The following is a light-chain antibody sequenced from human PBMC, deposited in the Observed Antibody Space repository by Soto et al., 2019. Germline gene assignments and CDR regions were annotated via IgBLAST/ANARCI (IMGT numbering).Light chain of an antibody. CDR1: QGISSA. CDR3: QQFNNYPLT. V-gene: IGKV1D-13*01. CDR2: DAS. J-gene: IGKJ4*01. Sequence: AIQLTQSPSSLSSSVGDRVTITCRASQGISSALAWYQQKPGKAPNLLIYDASSLESGVASRFSGSGSGTDFTLTISRLQPEDFANYYCQQFNNYPLTFGGGTKVEIK.